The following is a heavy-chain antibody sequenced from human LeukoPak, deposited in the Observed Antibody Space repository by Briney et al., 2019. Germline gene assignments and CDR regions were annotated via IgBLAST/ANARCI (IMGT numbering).Heavy chain of an antibody. CDR2: ISSDSSTI. CDR1: RFTFSRYS. J-gene: IGHJ4*02. V-gene: IGHV3-48*02. Sequence: GGSLRLSCAVSRFTFSRYSMNWVRQAPGKGLQWVSYISSDSSTIDYADSVKGRFIISRDNAKNSLYLQMNSLRDEDTAVYYCARAMSGYSYGTFDYWGQGSLVTVSS. CDR3: ARAMSGYSYGTFDY. D-gene: IGHD5-18*01.